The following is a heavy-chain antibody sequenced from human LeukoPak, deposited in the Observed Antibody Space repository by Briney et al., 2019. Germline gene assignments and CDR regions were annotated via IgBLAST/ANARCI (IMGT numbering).Heavy chain of an antibody. CDR2: IYTTGSTTGST. V-gene: IGHV4-61*02. CDR1: GGSISSGSYY. CDR3: ASTVDYYGMDV. Sequence: SETLSLTCTVSGGSISSGSYYWNWIRQPAGKGLEWIGRIYTTGSTTGSTTYNPSLKSRVTISIDTSKNQFSLKLSSVTAADTAVYHCASTVDYYGMDVWGQGTTVTVSS. J-gene: IGHJ6*02. D-gene: IGHD2-21*01.